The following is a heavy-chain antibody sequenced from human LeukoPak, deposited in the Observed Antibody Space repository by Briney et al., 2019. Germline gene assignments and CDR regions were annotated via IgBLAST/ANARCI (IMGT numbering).Heavy chain of an antibody. CDR2: IYTSGST. J-gene: IGHJ6*02. V-gene: IGHV4-4*07. CDR3: ARETGGYQLLSHYYYYGMDV. CDR1: GGSISSYY. Sequence: PSETLSLTCTVSGGSISSYYWSWIRQPAGKGLEWIGRIYTSGSTNYNPSLKSRVTMSVDTSKNQFSLKLSSVTAADTAVYYCARETGGYQLLSHYYYYGMDVWGQGTTVTVSS. D-gene: IGHD2-2*01.